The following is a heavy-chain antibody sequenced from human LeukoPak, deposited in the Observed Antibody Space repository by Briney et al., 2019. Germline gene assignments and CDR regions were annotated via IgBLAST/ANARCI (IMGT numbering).Heavy chain of an antibody. CDR1: VYTFTDYS. Sequence: ASVKVSCKASVYTFTDYSIHWVRQAPGQGLEWMGWINPNSGGTNYAQKFQGRVTMTRDTSISTAYMELSRLRSDDTAVYYCARGKVSSGIQVWLPSYWGQGTLVTVSS. D-gene: IGHD5-18*01. V-gene: IGHV1-2*02. CDR3: ARGKVSSGIQVWLPSY. J-gene: IGHJ4*02. CDR2: INPNSGGT.